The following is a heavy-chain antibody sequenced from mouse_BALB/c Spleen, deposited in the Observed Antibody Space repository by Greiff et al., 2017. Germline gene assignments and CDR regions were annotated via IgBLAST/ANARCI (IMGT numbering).Heavy chain of an antibody. CDR2: ISSGSSTI. CDR3: ARSHGNYYFDY. Sequence: DVKLVESGGGLVQPGGSRKLSCAASGFTFSSFGMHWVRQAPEKGLEWVAYISSGSSTIYYADTVKGRFTISRDNPKNTLFLQMTSLRSEDTAMYYCARSHGNYYFDYWGQGTTLTVSS. D-gene: IGHD2-1*01. V-gene: IGHV5-17*02. CDR1: GFTFSSFG. J-gene: IGHJ2*01.